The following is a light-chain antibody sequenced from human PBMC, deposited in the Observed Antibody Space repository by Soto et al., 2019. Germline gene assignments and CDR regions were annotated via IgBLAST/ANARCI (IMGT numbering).Light chain of an antibody. CDR1: QSVSSNH. Sequence: EIVLTQSPGTLSLSPGERASLSCRASQSVSSNHITWYQQKPGQAPRRLIFGASSRATGIPDRFSGSGSGTDFTLTISSLEPEDFAVYYCQQRSNWTFGQGTKVDIK. CDR3: QQRSNWT. CDR2: GAS. V-gene: IGKV3D-20*02. J-gene: IGKJ1*01.